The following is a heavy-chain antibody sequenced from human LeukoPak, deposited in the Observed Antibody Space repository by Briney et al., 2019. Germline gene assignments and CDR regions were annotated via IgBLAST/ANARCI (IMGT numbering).Heavy chain of an antibody. CDR2: ISYDGSNK. CDR1: GFTFSSYA. Sequence: GGSLRLSCAASGFTFSSYAMHWVRQAPGKGLEWVAVISYDGSNKYYADSVKGRFTISRDNSKNTLYLQMNSLRAEDTAVYYCAREVKYYYMDLWGKGTTVTVSS. CDR3: AREVKYYYMDL. J-gene: IGHJ6*03. V-gene: IGHV3-30*04. D-gene: IGHD3-10*01.